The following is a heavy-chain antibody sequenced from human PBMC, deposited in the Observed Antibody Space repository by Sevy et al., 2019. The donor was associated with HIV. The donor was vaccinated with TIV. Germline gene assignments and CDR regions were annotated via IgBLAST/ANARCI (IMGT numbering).Heavy chain of an antibody. J-gene: IGHJ4*02. Sequence: SLKISCAASGFTFDDYAMHWVRQAPGKGLEWVSGISWNSGSIGYADSVKGRFTISRDNAKNSLYLQMNSLRAEDTALYYCAKASGSSPQYYFDYWGQGTLVTVSS. V-gene: IGHV3-9*01. CDR3: AKASGSSPQYYFDY. CDR2: ISWNSGSI. D-gene: IGHD6-6*01. CDR1: GFTFDDYA.